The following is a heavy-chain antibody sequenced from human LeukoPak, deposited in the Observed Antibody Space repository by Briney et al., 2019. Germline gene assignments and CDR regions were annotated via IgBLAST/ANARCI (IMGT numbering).Heavy chain of an antibody. CDR3: ARDRGGSASYYDLAY. Sequence: ASVKVSCKTSGYTFTDYYIHWVRQAPGHGPEWMGWTNPNSGDTNFAQKFQGRVTMTRDKSIRAAYMELTWLTSDDTAVYYCARDRGGSASYYDLAYWGQGTLVTVSS. D-gene: IGHD3-10*01. CDR2: TNPNSGDT. V-gene: IGHV1-2*02. CDR1: GYTFTDYY. J-gene: IGHJ4*02.